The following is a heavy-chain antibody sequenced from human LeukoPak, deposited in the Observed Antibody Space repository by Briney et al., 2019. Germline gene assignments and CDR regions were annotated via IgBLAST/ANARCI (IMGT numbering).Heavy chain of an antibody. Sequence: PGGSLRLSCAAPGFTFSSYGMSQVRQAPGKGLQSVSLISGSGGTTYYADSVKGRFTISRDRSENTLFLQMNSLRAEDTAVYYCAKGGPVPTYYCYYMDVWGKGTTVTVSS. CDR2: ISGSGGTT. CDR3: AKGGPVPTYYCYYMDV. D-gene: IGHD6-19*01. V-gene: IGHV3-23*01. CDR1: GFTFSSYG. J-gene: IGHJ6*03.